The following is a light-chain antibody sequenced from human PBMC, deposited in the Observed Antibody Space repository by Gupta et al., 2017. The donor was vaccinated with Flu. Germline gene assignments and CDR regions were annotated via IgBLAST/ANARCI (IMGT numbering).Light chain of an antibody. J-gene: IGKJ1*01. CDR1: HGGRND. V-gene: IGKV1-6*01. Sequence: PTPREAAAGDRRTSQCRVSHGGRNDLGWYQQKPGKAPKLLIYVASSRQSGVPARFSGSGSGTDFTLKISRVEAEDVGVYYCMQDEQNPLTFGQGTKVEIK. CDR3: MQDEQNPLT. CDR2: VAS.